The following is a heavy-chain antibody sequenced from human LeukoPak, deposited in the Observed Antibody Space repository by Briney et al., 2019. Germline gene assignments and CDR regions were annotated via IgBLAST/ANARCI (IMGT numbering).Heavy chain of an antibody. V-gene: IGHV3-30-3*01. J-gene: IGHJ4*02. D-gene: IGHD2-15*01. Sequence: GGSLRLSCAASGFTFSDFAMHWVRQAPGKGLEWVALISHDGSIPYYADSVKGRFTVSRDNSKNTLYLQMNSLRAEDTAVYNCARGSAAQIDYWGQGTLVTVSS. CDR1: GFTFSDFA. CDR3: ARGSAAQIDY. CDR2: ISHDGSIP.